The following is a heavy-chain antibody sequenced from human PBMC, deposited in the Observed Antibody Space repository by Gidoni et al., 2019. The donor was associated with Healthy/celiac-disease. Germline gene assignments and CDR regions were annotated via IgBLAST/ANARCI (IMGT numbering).Heavy chain of an antibody. V-gene: IGHV3-33*01. D-gene: IGHD3-3*01. CDR2: IWYDGSNT. J-gene: IGHJ5*02. CDR3: ARDSITIFGVVPRDPWWFDP. Sequence: QVQLVESGGGVVQPGRSLRLSCAASGFTFSSYGMNWVRQAPGKGLEWVAVIWYDGSNTYYADSVKGRFTISRDNSKNTLYLQMNSLRAEDTAVYYCARDSITIFGVVPRDPWWFDPWGQGTLVTVSS. CDR1: GFTFSSYG.